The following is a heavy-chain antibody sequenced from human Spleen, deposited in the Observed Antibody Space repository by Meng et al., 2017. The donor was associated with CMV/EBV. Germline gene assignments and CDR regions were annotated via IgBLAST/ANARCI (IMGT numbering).Heavy chain of an antibody. V-gene: IGHV3-21*04. D-gene: IGHD6-13*01. Sequence: GGSLRLSCAASGFTFSSYSMNWVRQAPGKGLEWVSSISSSSSYIYYADSVKGRFTISRDNAKNSLYLQMNSLRAEDTALYYCAKDNRAEQQLASWGQGTLVTVSS. CDR1: GFTFSSYS. CDR3: AKDNRAEQQLAS. J-gene: IGHJ4*02. CDR2: ISSSSSYI.